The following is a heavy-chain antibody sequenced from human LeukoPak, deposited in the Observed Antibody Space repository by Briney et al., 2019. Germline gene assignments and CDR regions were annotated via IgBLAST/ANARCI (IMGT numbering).Heavy chain of an antibody. CDR1: GFPFSNYW. CDR3: ARGDDFSGDY. Sequence: PGGSLRLSCAASGFPFSNYWMSWVRQAPGKVLEWVANTNQDGAGKYYVDSVKGRFTISRDNAKNSLYLQMNSLRAEDTAIYYCARGDDFSGDYWGQGTLVTVSS. J-gene: IGHJ4*02. D-gene: IGHD2-21*02. CDR2: TNQDGAGK. V-gene: IGHV3-7*04.